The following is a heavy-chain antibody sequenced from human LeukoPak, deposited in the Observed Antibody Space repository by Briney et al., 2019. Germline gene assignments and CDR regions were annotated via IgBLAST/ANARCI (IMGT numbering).Heavy chain of an antibody. CDR1: GFTFNNFA. CDR2: ISGSGGST. J-gene: IGHJ4*02. CDR3: AKGGMVTQNFDY. Sequence: GGSLRLSCAGTGFTFNNFAMSWVRQAPGKGLEWVSAISGSGGSTYYADSVKGRFTISRDNSKNTLYLQMNSLRAEDTAVYYCAKGGMVTQNFDYWGQGTLVTVSS. D-gene: IGHD2-21*02. V-gene: IGHV3-23*01.